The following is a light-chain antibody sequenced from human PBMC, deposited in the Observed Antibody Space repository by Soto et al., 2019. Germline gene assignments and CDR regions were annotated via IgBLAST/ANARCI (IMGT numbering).Light chain of an antibody. CDR1: QSVSSTY. CDR3: QQYGSSPLFT. V-gene: IGKV3-20*01. J-gene: IGKJ3*01. CDR2: GAA. Sequence: EIGLTQSPGTLSLSPGERATLSCRASQSVSSTYLAWYQHKPGQAPRLLIYGAATRAAGVPDRFSGSGSGTDFTLTISRLEPEDFAVYYCQQYGSSPLFTFGPGTKADIK.